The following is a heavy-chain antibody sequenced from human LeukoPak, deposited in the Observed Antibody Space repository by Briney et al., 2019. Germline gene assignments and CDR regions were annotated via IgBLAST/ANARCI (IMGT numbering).Heavy chain of an antibody. J-gene: IGHJ4*02. CDR3: ARLGLAVAGTADY. CDR1: GDSISSYF. V-gene: IGHV4-59*08. D-gene: IGHD6-19*01. CDR2: IYYSGST. Sequence: PSETLSLTCTVSGDSISSYFWSWIRQPPGKGLEWIGYIYYSGSTNYNPSLKSRVTISVDTSKNQFSLKLSSVTAADTAVYYCARLGLAVAGTADYWGQGTLVTVSS.